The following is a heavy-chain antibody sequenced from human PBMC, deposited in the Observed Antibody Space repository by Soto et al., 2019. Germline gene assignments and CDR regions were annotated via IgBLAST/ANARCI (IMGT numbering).Heavy chain of an antibody. CDR3: ARDLKLTWFDP. Sequence: ASVKVSCNASGYTFTNYAMHWVRQAPGQRLEWMGWINGGNANTKYSQNFQGRVTITRDTSASTAYMELRSLRSEDTAVYCCARDLKLTWFDPWGQGTLVTVSS. J-gene: IGHJ5*02. V-gene: IGHV1-3*01. D-gene: IGHD1-1*01. CDR2: INGGNANT. CDR1: GYTFTNYA.